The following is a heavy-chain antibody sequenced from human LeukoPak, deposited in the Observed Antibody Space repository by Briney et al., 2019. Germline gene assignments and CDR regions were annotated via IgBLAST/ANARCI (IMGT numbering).Heavy chain of an antibody. D-gene: IGHD3-22*01. V-gene: IGHV1-2*02. J-gene: IGHJ4*02. Sequence: ASVKVSCKASGYTFTNYYMHWVRQAPGLGFEWMGWINPKSGGTSYPQKFQGRLTMTRDTSISTAYMDLSGLRSDDTAFYYCARGSDTSGSIYWGQGTLVTVSS. CDR3: ARGSDTSGSIY. CDR1: GYTFTNYY. CDR2: INPKSGGT.